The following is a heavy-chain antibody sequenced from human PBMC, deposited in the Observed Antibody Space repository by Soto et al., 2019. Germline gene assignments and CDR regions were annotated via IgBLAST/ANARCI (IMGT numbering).Heavy chain of an antibody. CDR3: TACSGWYNAFDI. CDR2: ISGSGGST. D-gene: IGHD6-19*01. V-gene: IGHV3-23*01. CDR1: GFTFSSYA. J-gene: IGHJ3*02. Sequence: EVQLLESGGGLVQPGGSLRLSCAASGFTFSSYAMSWVRQAPGKGLEWVSAISGSGGSTYYADSVKGRFTISRDNSKNTLYLQMNSLRAEDTAVYYCTACSGWYNAFDIWGQGTMVTVSS.